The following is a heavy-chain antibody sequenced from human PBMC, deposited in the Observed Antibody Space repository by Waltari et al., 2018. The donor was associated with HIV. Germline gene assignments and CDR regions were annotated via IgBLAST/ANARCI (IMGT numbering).Heavy chain of an antibody. D-gene: IGHD3-16*01. CDR1: GYTFSSHT. J-gene: IGHJ4*01. Sequence: EVQLVESGGGLVQPGGSLRLSCAASGYTFSSHTIIWVRQAPGKGLEWLSDISSSSRTIYYADSVEGRFTVSRDNARNSAYLQMNSLKVEDTAVYYCAREFGTIDNFDYWGQGTLVSVSS. V-gene: IGHV3-48*01. CDR2: ISSSSRTI. CDR3: AREFGTIDNFDY.